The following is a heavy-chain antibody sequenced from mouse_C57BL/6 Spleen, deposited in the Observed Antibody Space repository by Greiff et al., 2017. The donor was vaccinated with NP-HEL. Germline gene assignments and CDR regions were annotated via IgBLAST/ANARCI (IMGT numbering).Heavy chain of an antibody. J-gene: IGHJ4*01. CDR2: IYPRSGNT. V-gene: IGHV1-81*01. D-gene: IGHD2-10*02. Sequence: QVQLKQSGAELARPGASVKLSCKASGYTFTSYGISWVKQRTGQGLEWIGEIYPRSGNTYYNEKFKGKATLTADKSSSTAYMELRSLTSEDSAVYFCARSGYGNYEEDAMDYWGQGTSVTVSS. CDR3: ARSGYGNYEEDAMDY. CDR1: GYTFTSYG.